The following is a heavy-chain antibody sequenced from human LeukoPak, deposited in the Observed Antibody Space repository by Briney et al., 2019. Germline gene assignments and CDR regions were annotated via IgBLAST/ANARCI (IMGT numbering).Heavy chain of an antibody. CDR1: GGTFSSYA. Sequence: SVKVSCRASGGTFSSYAISWVRQAPGQGLEWMGGIIPIFGTANYAQKFQGRVTITADESTSTAYMELSSLRSEDTAVYYCARGPDSSGYYTYYYYGMDVWGQGTTVTVSS. J-gene: IGHJ6*02. V-gene: IGHV1-69*13. D-gene: IGHD3-22*01. CDR3: ARGPDSSGYYTYYYYGMDV. CDR2: IIPIFGTA.